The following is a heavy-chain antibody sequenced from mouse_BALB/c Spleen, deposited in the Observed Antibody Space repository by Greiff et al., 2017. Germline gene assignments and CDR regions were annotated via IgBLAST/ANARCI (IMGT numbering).Heavy chain of an antibody. CDR2: ISSGGGST. CDR1: GFAFSSYD. CDR3: ARGIYYYGSSYWYFDV. D-gene: IGHD1-1*01. J-gene: IGHJ1*01. Sequence: EVQLVESGGGLVKPGGSLKLSCAASGFAFSSYDMSWVRQTPEKRLEWVAYISSGGGSTYYPDTVKGRFTISRDNAKNTLYLQMSSLKSEDTAMYYCARGIYYYGSSYWYFDVWGAGTTVTVSS. V-gene: IGHV5-12-1*01.